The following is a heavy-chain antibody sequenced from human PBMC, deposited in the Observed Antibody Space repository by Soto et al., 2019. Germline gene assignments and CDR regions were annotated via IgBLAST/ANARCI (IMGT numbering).Heavy chain of an antibody. CDR3: AREGCSSTSCRPFYYYYGMDV. J-gene: IGHJ6*02. V-gene: IGHV1-18*01. CDR1: GYTFTSYG. D-gene: IGHD2-2*01. CDR2: ISAYNGIT. Sequence: ASVKVSCKASGYTFTSYGISWVRQAPGQGLEWMGRISAYNGITNYAQKFQGRVTITADKSTSTAYMELSSLRSEDTAVYYCAREGCSSTSCRPFYYYYGMDVWGQGTTVTVSS.